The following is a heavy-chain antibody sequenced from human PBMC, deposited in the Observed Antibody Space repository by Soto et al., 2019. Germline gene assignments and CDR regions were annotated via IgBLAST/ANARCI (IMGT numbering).Heavy chain of an antibody. J-gene: IGHJ5*02. CDR3: ARDQAVGVRGVPNNWFDP. V-gene: IGHV3-21*01. D-gene: IGHD3-10*01. CDR1: GFTFSSYS. CDR2: ISSSSSYI. Sequence: PGGSLRLSCAASGFTFSSYSMNWVRQAPGKGLEWVSSISSSSSYIYYADSVKGRFTISRDNAKNSLYLQMNSLRAEDTAVYYCARDQAVGVRGVPNNWFDPWGQGTLVTVSS.